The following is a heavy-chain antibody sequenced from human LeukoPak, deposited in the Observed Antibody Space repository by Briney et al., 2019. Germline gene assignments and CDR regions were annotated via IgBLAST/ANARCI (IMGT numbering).Heavy chain of an antibody. D-gene: IGHD6-13*01. CDR3: ATSYRSSWYFDY. Sequence: ASVKVSCKASGYTFTGYYMHWVRQAPGQGLEWMGWINPNSGGTNYAQKFQGRVTMTRDTSISTAYLQWSSLKASDTAMYYCATSYRSSWYFDYWGQGTLVTVSS. CDR2: INPNSGGT. CDR1: GYTFTGYY. V-gene: IGHV1-2*02. J-gene: IGHJ4*02.